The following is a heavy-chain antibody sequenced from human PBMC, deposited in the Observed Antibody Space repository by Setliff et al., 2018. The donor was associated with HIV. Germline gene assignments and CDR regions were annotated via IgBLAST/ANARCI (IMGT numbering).Heavy chain of an antibody. CDR1: GFTFSSYS. Sequence: PGGSLRLSCAASGFTFSSYSMNWVRQAPGKGLEWVSSISSTGTYIYYADSMKGRFTISRDNAKNSLYLQMNSLRAEDTAIYYCARGSDWNYVRFDYWGLGTLVTVSS. CDR2: ISSTGTYI. D-gene: IGHD1-7*01. J-gene: IGHJ4*02. CDR3: ARGSDWNYVRFDY. V-gene: IGHV3-21*01.